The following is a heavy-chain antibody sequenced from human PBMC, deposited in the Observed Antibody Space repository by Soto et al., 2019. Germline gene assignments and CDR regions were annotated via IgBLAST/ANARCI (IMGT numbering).Heavy chain of an antibody. CDR3: ARELLGAFDP. CDR2: ISSNGGST. Sequence: GGSLRLSCAASGFTFSSYAMHWVRQAPGKGLEYVSAISSNGGSTYYANSVKGRFTISRDKSKNTLYLQMGSLRAEDMAVYYCARELLGAFDPWGQGTLVTVSS. V-gene: IGHV3-64*01. CDR1: GFTFSSYA. J-gene: IGHJ5*02. D-gene: IGHD1-26*01.